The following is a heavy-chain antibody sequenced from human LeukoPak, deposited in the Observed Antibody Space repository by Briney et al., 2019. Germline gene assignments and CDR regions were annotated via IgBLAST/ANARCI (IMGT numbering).Heavy chain of an antibody. CDR2: ISHDGRTK. CDR1: GFNFDNFA. J-gene: IGHJ4*02. CDR3: ARPSPPGDGYNPPDH. D-gene: IGHD5-24*01. Sequence: GGSLRLSCVVSGFNFDNFAMHWVRQPLGKGLEWVAVISHDGRTKYYADSMKGRITISRDNSKNTLFLQMNNLRSVDTAVYFCARPSPPGDGYNPPDHWGQGTLVTVSS. V-gene: IGHV3-30*04.